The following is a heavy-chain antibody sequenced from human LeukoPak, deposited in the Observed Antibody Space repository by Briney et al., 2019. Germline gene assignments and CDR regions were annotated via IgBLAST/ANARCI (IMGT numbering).Heavy chain of an antibody. CDR3: ARFWVAVAGTFDY. V-gene: IGHV3-21*01. CDR1: GFTFSSYS. D-gene: IGHD6-19*01. Sequence: GGSLRLSCAASGFTFSSYSMNWVRQAPGKGLEWVSSISSSSSYIYYADSVKGRVTISRDNAKDSLYPQMNSLRAEDTAVYYCARFWVAVAGTFDYWGQGTLVTVSS. CDR2: ISSSSSYI. J-gene: IGHJ4*02.